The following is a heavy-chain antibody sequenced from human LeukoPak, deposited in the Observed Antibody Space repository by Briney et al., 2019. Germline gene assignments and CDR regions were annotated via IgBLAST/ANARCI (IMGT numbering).Heavy chain of an antibody. CDR1: GFTFNQYV. CDR2: ISYDGSNK. CDR3: AKGWTTVTYFDY. V-gene: IGHV3-30*18. J-gene: IGHJ4*02. D-gene: IGHD4-17*01. Sequence: GRSLRLSCAASGFTFNQYVIHWARQAPGKGLEWVAVISYDGSNKYYADSVKGRFTISRDNSKNTLYLQMNSLRAEDTAVYYCAKGWTTVTYFDYWGQGTLVTVSS.